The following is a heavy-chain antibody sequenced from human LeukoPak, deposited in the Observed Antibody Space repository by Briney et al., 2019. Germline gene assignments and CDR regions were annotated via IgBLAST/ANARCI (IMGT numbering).Heavy chain of an antibody. CDR3: AKETGYYDGSGYYSRFDY. Sequence: SLRLSSAASRWTFTSKAMSWVSPPDRKGMEWVSAICGRVGRTYYGDSGKGRLAISRDNSMNPPYMQITSHTAAGTAVYYRAKETGYYDGSGYYSRFDYWGQGTLVTVSS. CDR2: ICGRVGRT. CDR1: RWTFTSKA. D-gene: IGHD3-22*01. J-gene: IGHJ4*02. V-gene: IGHV3-23*01.